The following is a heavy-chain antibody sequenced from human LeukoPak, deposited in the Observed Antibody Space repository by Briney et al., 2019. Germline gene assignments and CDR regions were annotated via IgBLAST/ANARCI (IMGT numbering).Heavy chain of an antibody. J-gene: IGHJ3*02. V-gene: IGHV3-7*04. CDR2: IKQGESER. D-gene: IGHD3-22*01. Sequence: GGSLRLSCAASGFTFRSYRMDWVRQAPGKGLEWVASIKQGESERYYVDSVNGRFTISRDTAKNSLYLQMNSLRAEDTAVYYCARGDNSAFDIWGQGTMVTVSS. CDR1: GFTFRSYR. CDR3: ARGDNSAFDI.